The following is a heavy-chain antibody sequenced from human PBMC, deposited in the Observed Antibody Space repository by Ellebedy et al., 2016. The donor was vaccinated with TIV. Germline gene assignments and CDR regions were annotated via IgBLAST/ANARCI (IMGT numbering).Heavy chain of an antibody. CDR1: GGSVSANNFY. V-gene: IGHV4-39*07. CDR2: INYSGTT. CDR3: ARVGYQVVFDY. J-gene: IGHJ4*02. Sequence: MPSETLSLTCSVSGGSVSANNFYWGWIRQPPGKGLEWIGTINYSGTTYYNPSLKSRGSISVDTSNNQFSLNLSSVTAADTAVYYCARVGYQVVFDYWGQGTLVTVSS. D-gene: IGHD5-18*01.